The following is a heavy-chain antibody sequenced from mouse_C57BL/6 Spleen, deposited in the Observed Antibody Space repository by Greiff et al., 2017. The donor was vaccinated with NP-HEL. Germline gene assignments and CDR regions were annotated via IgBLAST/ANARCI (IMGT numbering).Heavy chain of an antibody. V-gene: IGHV1-55*01. CDR3: ARGGYAMDY. CDR1: GYTFTSYW. CDR2: IYLGSGST. Sequence: QVQLQQPGAELVKPGASVKMSCKASGYTFTSYWITWVKQRPGQGLEWIGDIYLGSGSTNYNEKFKSKATLTVDTSSSTAYMQLRSLTSEDSAVYCCARGGYAMDYWGQGTSVTVSS. J-gene: IGHJ4*01.